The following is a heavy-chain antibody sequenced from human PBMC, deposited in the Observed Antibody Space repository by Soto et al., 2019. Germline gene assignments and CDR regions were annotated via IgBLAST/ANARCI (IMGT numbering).Heavy chain of an antibody. D-gene: IGHD3-10*01. J-gene: IGHJ6*02. CDR1: DGSISSGDYY. V-gene: IGHV4-30-4*01. Sequence: SETLSLTCTVSDGSISSGDYYWSWIRQPPGKGLEWIGNIYYSGTTYYNPSLKSRVSISLDTAKNQFSLKLSSVTAADTAVYFCARDRYYGRGNYYPFYYGMDVWGQGTTVTVSS. CDR2: IYYSGTT. CDR3: ARDRYYGRGNYYPFYYGMDV.